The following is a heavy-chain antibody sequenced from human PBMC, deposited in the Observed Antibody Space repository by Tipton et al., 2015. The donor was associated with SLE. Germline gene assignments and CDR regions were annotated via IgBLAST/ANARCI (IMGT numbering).Heavy chain of an antibody. CDR2: IYYSGST. V-gene: IGHV4-59*11. CDR3: ARQFEPYCGGDCYSFFDY. D-gene: IGHD2-21*02. CDR1: GGSISSHY. J-gene: IGHJ4*02. Sequence: TLSLTCTVSGGSISSHYWSWIRQPPGKGLEWIGYIYYSGSTNYNPSLKSRVTISVDTSKNQFSLKLSSVTAADTAVYYCARQFEPYCGGDCYSFFDYWGQGTLVTVSS.